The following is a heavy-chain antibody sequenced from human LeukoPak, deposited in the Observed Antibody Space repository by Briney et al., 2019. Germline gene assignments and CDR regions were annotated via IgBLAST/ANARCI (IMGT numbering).Heavy chain of an antibody. D-gene: IGHD6-6*01. CDR2: ISYSGTT. Sequence: ASETLSLTCIVSDGSISSSVYYWGWIRQPPGKGLEWIGSISYSGTTYYSPSLKSRVTISVDTSKSQFSLKLSSVTAADTAVYYCARQVADRPEYFDYWGEGTLVTVSS. J-gene: IGHJ4*02. CDR3: ARQVADRPEYFDY. CDR1: DGSISSSVYY. V-gene: IGHV4-39*01.